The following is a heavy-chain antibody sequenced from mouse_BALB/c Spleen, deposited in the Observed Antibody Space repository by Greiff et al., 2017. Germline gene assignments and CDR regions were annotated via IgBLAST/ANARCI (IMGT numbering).Heavy chain of an antibody. Sequence: QVQLQQPGAELVKPGASVKLSCKASGYTFTSYWMHWVKQRPGQGLEWIGEINPSNGRTNYNEKFKSKATLTVDKSSSTAYMQLSSLTSEDSAVYYCARYYDYDLDYWGQGTTLTVSS. V-gene: IGHV1S81*02. CDR1: GYTFTSYW. CDR3: ARYYDYDLDY. J-gene: IGHJ2*01. D-gene: IGHD2-4*01. CDR2: INPSNGRT.